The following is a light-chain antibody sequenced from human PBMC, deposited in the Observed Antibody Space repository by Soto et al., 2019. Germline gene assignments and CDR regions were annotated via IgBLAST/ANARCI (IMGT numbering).Light chain of an antibody. CDR2: VAS. Sequence: DIQMTQSPSSLSAFVGDRVTITFRASQDIRNDLGWYQHKPGNAPKRLIYVASRLQNGVPSRFSGSGSGTEFTLTISSLQPDDYATYYCQQYNTYPWTFGQGTKVDIK. J-gene: IGKJ1*01. CDR1: QDIRND. V-gene: IGKV1-17*01. CDR3: QQYNTYPWT.